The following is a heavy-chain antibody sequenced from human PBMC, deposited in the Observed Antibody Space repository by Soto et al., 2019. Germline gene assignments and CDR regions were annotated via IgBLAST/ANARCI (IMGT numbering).Heavy chain of an antibody. Sequence: QVQLQQWGAGLLKPSATLSLTCAVYGGSFSGYYWSWIRQSPGKGLEWIGEINHSGSTNYTPSLKSRVTISVDTSKNPVSLKLSSVTAADTAVYYCARTTAFVSGTYPPAHFDYWGQGTRVTVSS. J-gene: IGHJ4*02. CDR1: GGSFSGYY. D-gene: IGHD3-16*01. CDR2: INHSGST. CDR3: ARTTAFVSGTYPPAHFDY. V-gene: IGHV4-34*01.